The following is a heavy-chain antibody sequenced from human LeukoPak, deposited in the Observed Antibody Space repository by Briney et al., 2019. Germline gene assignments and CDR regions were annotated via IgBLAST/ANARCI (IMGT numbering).Heavy chain of an antibody. CDR1: GGSISSGGYY. CDR2: IYNSGST. CDR3: VGYPYNWFDP. Sequence: PSETLSLTCTVSGGSISSGGYYWSWIRQHPGKGPEWIGYIYNSGSTYYNPSLKSRVTISVDTSKNQFSLKLSSVTAVDTAVYYCVGYPYNWFDPWGQGTLVTVFS. J-gene: IGHJ5*02. D-gene: IGHD3-16*02. V-gene: IGHV4-31*03.